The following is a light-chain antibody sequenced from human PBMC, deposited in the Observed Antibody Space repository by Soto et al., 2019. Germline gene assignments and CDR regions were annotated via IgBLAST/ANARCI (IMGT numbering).Light chain of an antibody. CDR3: CSYARSSTYV. Sequence: QSALTQPASVSRSPGQSITISCTGASTDIGYYDLVSWYQQHPGKAPKLMIYEDSKRPSGVSNRFSGSKSGNTASLTISGLQAEDEADYYCCSYARSSTYVFGTGTKVTVL. CDR2: EDS. J-gene: IGLJ1*01. V-gene: IGLV2-23*01. CDR1: STDIGYYDL.